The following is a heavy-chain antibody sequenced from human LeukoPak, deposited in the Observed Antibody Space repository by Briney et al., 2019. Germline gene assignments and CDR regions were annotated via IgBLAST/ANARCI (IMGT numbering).Heavy chain of an antibody. D-gene: IGHD4-17*01. Sequence: PSETLSLTCAVSGGSITSDNWWTWVRQPPGKGLEWIGAIYHSGSTDYNPSLKSRVTISVDTSKNQFSLKLSSVTAADTAVYYCARGTMTTVTYYFDYWGQGTLVTVSS. CDR3: ARGTMTTVTYYFDY. V-gene: IGHV4-4*02. CDR2: IYHSGST. J-gene: IGHJ4*02. CDR1: GGSITSDNW.